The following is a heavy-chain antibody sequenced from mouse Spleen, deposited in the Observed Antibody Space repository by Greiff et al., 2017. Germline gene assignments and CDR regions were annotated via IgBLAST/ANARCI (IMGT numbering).Heavy chain of an antibody. CDR2: INPSNGGT. J-gene: IGHJ3*01. CDR3: TRSTFAY. V-gene: IGHV1S81*02. Sequence: LVESGAELVKPGASVKLSCKASGYTFTSYYMYWVKQRPGQGLEWIGEINPSNGGTNFNEKFKSKATLTVDKSSSTAYMQLSSLTSEDSAVYYCTRSTFAYWGQGTLVTVSA. CDR1: GYTFTSYY.